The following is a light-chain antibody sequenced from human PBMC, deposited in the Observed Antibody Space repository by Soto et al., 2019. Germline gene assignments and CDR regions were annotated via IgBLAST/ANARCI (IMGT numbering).Light chain of an antibody. CDR1: QDISHD. J-gene: IGKJ5*01. Sequence: DMQMTHAPSGRTAALAARVNKKFQASQDISHDLNWYQEKLGKVPKLRIYDAYNLETGVPSRFSGSGSGTDFTFSISSLQTEDNATYYCQKYDNLPPSTFGQGTRLEIK. V-gene: IGKV1-33*01. CDR3: QKYDNLPPST. CDR2: DAY.